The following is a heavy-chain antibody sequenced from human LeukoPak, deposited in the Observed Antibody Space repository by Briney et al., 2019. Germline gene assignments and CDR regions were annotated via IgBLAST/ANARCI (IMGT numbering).Heavy chain of an antibody. Sequence: SQTLSLTCTVSGGSISSGSYYWRWIRQPAGTGLEWVGRIYTSGSTNYNPSLKSRVTISVDTSKNQFSLKLSSVTAADTAVYYCARDSLDYGDYYFDYWGQGTLVTVSS. CDR3: ARDSLDYGDYYFDY. CDR2: IYTSGST. D-gene: IGHD4-17*01. CDR1: GGSISSGSYY. J-gene: IGHJ4*02. V-gene: IGHV4-61*02.